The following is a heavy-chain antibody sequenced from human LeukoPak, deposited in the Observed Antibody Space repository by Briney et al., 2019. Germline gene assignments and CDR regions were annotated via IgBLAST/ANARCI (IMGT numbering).Heavy chain of an antibody. D-gene: IGHD2-15*01. CDR1: GGSISSGDYF. J-gene: IGHJ3*02. CDR2: IYYSGIT. CDR3: ARVDVVMGDFDI. V-gene: IGHV4-30-4*01. Sequence: SETLSLTCTVSGGSISSGDYFCRWIRQPPGKGLEWIWYIYYSGITYYNPSLKSRVTISVDTSKNQFSLKLSSVTAADTAVYYCARVDVVMGDFDIWGQGTMVTVSS.